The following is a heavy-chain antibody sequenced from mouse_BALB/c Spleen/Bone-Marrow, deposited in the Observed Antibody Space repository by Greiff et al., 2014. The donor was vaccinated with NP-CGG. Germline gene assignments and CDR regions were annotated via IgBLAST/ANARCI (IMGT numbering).Heavy chain of an antibody. Sequence: LVESGAELVRPGSSVKISCKASGYTFSNFWMNWVKQRPGQGLEWIGQIHPGDGDTNNNGKFKGKATLTIDKSSSTAYMQLSGLSSEDSAVYFCARVYYGNLDYWGQGTTPTVSS. CDR1: GYTFSNFW. D-gene: IGHD2-1*01. CDR3: ARVYYGNLDY. J-gene: IGHJ2*01. CDR2: IHPGDGDT. V-gene: IGHV1-80*01.